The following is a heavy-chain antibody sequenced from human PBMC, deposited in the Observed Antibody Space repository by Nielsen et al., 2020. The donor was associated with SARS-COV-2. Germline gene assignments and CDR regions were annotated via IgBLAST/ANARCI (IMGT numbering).Heavy chain of an antibody. CDR2: MDPSGGST. Sequence: ASVKVSCKASGYIFTSYWIHWVRQAPGQGLEWMGIMDPSGGSTRSAQKLQGRVTVTSDTSTSTVYIEVSSLRAEGTAVYYCAKGLYYFDYWGQGTLVTVSA. J-gene: IGHJ4*02. CDR3: AKGLYYFDY. CDR1: GYIFTSYW. V-gene: IGHV1-46*04. D-gene: IGHD2-8*01.